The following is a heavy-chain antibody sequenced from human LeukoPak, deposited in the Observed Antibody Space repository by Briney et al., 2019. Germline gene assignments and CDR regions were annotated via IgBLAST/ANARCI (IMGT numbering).Heavy chain of an antibody. CDR3: ARGLAARHFDY. CDR1: GGSISSYY. D-gene: IGHD6-6*01. Sequence: PSETLSLTCTVSGGSISSYYWSWIRQPPGKGLEWIGYIYYSGSTNYNPSLKSRVTISVDTSKNQFSLKLSSVTAADTAVYYCARGLAARHFDYWGQGTLVTVSS. J-gene: IGHJ4*02. V-gene: IGHV4-59*08. CDR2: IYYSGST.